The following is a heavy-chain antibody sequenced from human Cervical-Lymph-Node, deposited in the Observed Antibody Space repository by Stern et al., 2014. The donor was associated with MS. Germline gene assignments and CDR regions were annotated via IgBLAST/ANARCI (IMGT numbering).Heavy chain of an antibody. D-gene: IGHD6-13*01. CDR2: INTNTGNP. V-gene: IGHV7-4-1*02. J-gene: IGHJ6*02. Sequence: QVQLGQSGSELKKPGASVKVSCKASGYTFTSRAMNWVRQAPGQGLEWMGWINTNTGNPMYAQGLTGRFVFSLDTSVSTAYLQINSLKADDTAIYYCAREGAALGTGMDVWGQGTAVTVSS. CDR1: GYTFTSRA. CDR3: AREGAALGTGMDV.